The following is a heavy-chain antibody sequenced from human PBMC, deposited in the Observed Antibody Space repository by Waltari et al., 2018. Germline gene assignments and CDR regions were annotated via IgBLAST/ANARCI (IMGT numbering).Heavy chain of an antibody. CDR2: FDPEDGET. CDR3: ATPYYYDSSGYYAGNNWFDP. J-gene: IGHJ5*02. V-gene: IGHV1-24*01. D-gene: IGHD3-22*01. CDR1: GYTLTELS. Sequence: QVQLVQSGAEVKKTGASVKGCCKVSGYTLTELSLHWVRQSPGNGLEWMGCFDPEDGETNYAQKFQGRVTMTDDTSTDTAYMELSSLRSEDTAVYYCATPYYYDSSGYYAGNNWFDPWGQGTLVTVSS.